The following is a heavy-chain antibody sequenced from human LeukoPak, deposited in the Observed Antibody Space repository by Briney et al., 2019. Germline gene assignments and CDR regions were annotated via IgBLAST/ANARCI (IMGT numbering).Heavy chain of an antibody. J-gene: IGHJ6*03. CDR3: ARETYYYYMDV. CDR1: GGYISSGSYY. V-gene: IGHV4-61*02. Sequence: EPSQTLSLTCTVSGGYISSGSYYWSWIRQPAGKGLEWIGRIYTSGSTNYNPSLKSRVTISVDTSKNQFSLKLSSVTAADTAVYYCARETYYYYMDVWGKGTTVTVSS. CDR2: IYTSGST.